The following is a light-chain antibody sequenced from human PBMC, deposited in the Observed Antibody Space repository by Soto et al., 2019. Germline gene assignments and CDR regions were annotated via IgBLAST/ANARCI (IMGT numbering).Light chain of an antibody. CDR3: QQYNSHSFYT. J-gene: IGKJ2*01. V-gene: IGKV1-5*03. CDR1: QSIQSF. Sequence: DIQMTQFPSTLSASVGDAVTITCRASQSIQSFLAWYQQKPGNAPKLLIYLASRLESGVPSRFSGSGSGTEFTLTISSLQPDDFAIYFCQQYNSHSFYTFGQGTKLEVK. CDR2: LAS.